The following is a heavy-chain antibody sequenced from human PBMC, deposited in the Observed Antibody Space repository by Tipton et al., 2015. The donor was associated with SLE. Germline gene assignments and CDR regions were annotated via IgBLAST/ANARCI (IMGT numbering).Heavy chain of an antibody. V-gene: IGHV4-31*03. D-gene: IGHD3-3*01. CDR1: GGSITIGYY. J-gene: IGHJ4*02. CDR2: FYYSGST. Sequence: LRLSCTVSGGSITIGYYWSWIRQHPGKGLEWIGYFYYSGSTYYNPSLTSRLTISVDTSENEFSLKLSSVTAADTAVYYCAGGPAFGGIVPYFNYWGQGTLVPVSS. CDR3: AGGPAFGGIVPYFNY.